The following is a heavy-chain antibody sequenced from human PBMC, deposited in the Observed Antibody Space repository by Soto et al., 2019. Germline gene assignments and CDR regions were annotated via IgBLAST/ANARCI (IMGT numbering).Heavy chain of an antibody. Sequence: EVQLLESGGDLVQPGGSLRLSCAASGFTFRGDAMSWVRQAPGKGLEWVSSISGSGEMTHYADSVKGRFTISRDNATNPLYLQMESLRAEDTALYYCARSEMTYNWNDWGQGALVTVSS. D-gene: IGHD1-20*01. CDR1: GFTFRGDA. J-gene: IGHJ4*02. CDR3: ARSEMTYNWND. V-gene: IGHV3-23*01. CDR2: ISGSGEMT.